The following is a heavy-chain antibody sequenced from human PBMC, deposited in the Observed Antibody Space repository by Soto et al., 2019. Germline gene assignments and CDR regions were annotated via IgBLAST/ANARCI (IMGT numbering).Heavy chain of an antibody. Sequence: QVALQQWGAGLLKPSQTLSLTCAVYGESFNDYFWTWIRQSPGGGLEWLAEVHHTGTSYYNPSFKRRLAVSVDTSRKQFSLNLPSLTAADTATYYCARRKNSSRYFYGMDVWGQGTTVVVSS. CDR1: GESFNDYF. CDR2: VHHTGTS. V-gene: IGHV4-34*02. D-gene: IGHD6-13*01. CDR3: ARRKNSSRYFYGMDV. J-gene: IGHJ6*02.